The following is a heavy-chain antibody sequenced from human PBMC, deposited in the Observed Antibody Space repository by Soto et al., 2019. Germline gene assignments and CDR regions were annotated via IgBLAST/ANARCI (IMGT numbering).Heavy chain of an antibody. V-gene: IGHV3-49*03. J-gene: IGHJ5*02. D-gene: IGHD2-15*01. CDR1: GFTFGDYA. CDR2: IRSKVYGGTT. Sequence: GGSLRLSCTASGFTFGDYAISWFRQAPGKGLEWVGFIRSKVYGGTTEYAASVKGRFTISRDDSKSIAYLQMNSLKTEDTAVYYCTRVVTADWFDPWGQGTLVTVSS. CDR3: TRVVTADWFDP.